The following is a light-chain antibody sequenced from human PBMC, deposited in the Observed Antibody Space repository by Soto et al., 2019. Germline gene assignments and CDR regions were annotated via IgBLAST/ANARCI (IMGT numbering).Light chain of an antibody. CDR1: QSVSDN. V-gene: IGKV3-20*01. Sequence: VMTQSPATLSVSPRERATLSCRASQSVSDNLAWYQQKPGQAPRLLIYGASTRATGIPDRFSGSGSGTDFTLTISRLEPEDFAVYYCQQYGSSPITFGQGTRLEI. CDR3: QQYGSSPIT. CDR2: GAS. J-gene: IGKJ5*01.